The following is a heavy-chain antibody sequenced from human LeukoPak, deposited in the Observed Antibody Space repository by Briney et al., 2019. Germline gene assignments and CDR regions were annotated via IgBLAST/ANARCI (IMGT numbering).Heavy chain of an antibody. CDR2: ISGSGGST. CDR1: GFTFSTYA. V-gene: IGHV3-23*01. D-gene: IGHD2-2*01. J-gene: IGHJ4*02. CDR3: AEVAGYCSSTSCSPFDY. Sequence: GGSLRLSCAASGFTFSTYAMSWVRQAPGKGLEWVSAISGSGGSTYYADSVKGRFTISRDNSKNTLYLQMNSLRAEDTAVYYCAEVAGYCSSTSCSPFDYWGQGTLVTVSS.